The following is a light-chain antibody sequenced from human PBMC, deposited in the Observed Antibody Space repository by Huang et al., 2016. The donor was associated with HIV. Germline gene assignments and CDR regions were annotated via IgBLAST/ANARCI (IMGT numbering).Light chain of an antibody. V-gene: IGKV4-1*01. CDR3: QQYYSKPLT. J-gene: IGKJ4*01. CDR2: WAS. CDR1: QSVLYTSNNKNY. Sequence: DIVMTQSPDSLAVSLGERATINCKSSQSVLYTSNNKNYLAWYQQKTGQPPNLLIYWASTRESGVPDRFSGSGSRTDFTLTISSLQTEDVAVYYCQQYYSKPLTFGGGTKVEIK.